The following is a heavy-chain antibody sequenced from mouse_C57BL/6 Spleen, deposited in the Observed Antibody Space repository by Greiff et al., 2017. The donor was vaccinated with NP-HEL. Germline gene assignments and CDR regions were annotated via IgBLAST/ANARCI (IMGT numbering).Heavy chain of an antibody. CDR1: GYTFTSYW. V-gene: IGHV1-5*01. Sequence: EVQLQQSGTVLARPGASVKMSCKTSGYTFTSYWMHWVKQRPGQGLEWIGAIYPGNSDTSYNQKFKGKAKLTAVTSASTAYMELSSLTNEDSAVYYCTRSYYSNFSRFAYWGQGTLVTVSA. D-gene: IGHD2-5*01. CDR2: IYPGNSDT. J-gene: IGHJ3*01. CDR3: TRSYYSNFSRFAY.